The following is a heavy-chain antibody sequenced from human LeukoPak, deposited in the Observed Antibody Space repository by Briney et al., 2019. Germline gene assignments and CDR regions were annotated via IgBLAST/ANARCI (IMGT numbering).Heavy chain of an antibody. CDR2: IYYSGST. Sequence: SQTLSLTCTVSGGSISSGGYYWSWIRQHPGKGLEWIGYIYYSGSTYYNPSLKSRVTISVDRSKNQFSLKLSSVTAADTAVYYCARGAYDYGDYGAFDIWGQGTMVTVSS. CDR1: GGSISSGGYY. J-gene: IGHJ3*02. V-gene: IGHV4-31*03. D-gene: IGHD4-17*01. CDR3: ARGAYDYGDYGAFDI.